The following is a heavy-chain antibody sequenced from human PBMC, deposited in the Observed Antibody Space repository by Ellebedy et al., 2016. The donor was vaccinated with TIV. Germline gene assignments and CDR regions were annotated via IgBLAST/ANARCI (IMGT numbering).Heavy chain of an antibody. V-gene: IGHV4-39*01. Sequence: SKTLSLTCTVSGGSISRSSSYWGWIRQPPGKGLEWIGSIYYSGSTDYNPSLKSRVTISADTSKNQFSLRLSSVTAADTAVYYCARWFGELLYVRWFDPWGQGTLVTVSS. J-gene: IGHJ5*02. CDR2: IYYSGST. CDR1: GGSISRSSSY. D-gene: IGHD3-10*01. CDR3: ARWFGELLYVRWFDP.